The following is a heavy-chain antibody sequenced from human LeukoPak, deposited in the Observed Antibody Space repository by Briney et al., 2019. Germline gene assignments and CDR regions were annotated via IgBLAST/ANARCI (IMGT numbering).Heavy chain of an antibody. CDR3: ARHPHYYYDNSAR. Sequence: PPETPSLTSTVSGDSISISDNYSGWGRHPPRNGMGWSGSFYYSRNNYYNPSLKSRVTISVDTSKNQFSLTLTSVSAADTAVYYCARHPHYYYDNSARWGQGTLVTVSS. J-gene: IGHJ4*02. D-gene: IGHD3-22*01. CDR2: FYYSRNN. CDR1: GDSISISDNY. V-gene: IGHV4-39*01.